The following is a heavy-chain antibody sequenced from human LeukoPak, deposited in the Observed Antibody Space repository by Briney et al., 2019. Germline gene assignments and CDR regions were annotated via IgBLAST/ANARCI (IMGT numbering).Heavy chain of an antibody. V-gene: IGHV1-18*01. CDR1: GYMFASYG. CDR3: ARDLFEYTYGLPFDY. J-gene: IGHJ4*02. D-gene: IGHD5-18*01. CDR2: SGVYNDNT. Sequence: AAVKVSCKASGYMFASYGISWVGQAPGQGLEWMGWSGVYNDNTNLATKFQGRVTMTTDISTTTAVMELRSLRSDDTAVYYCARDLFEYTYGLPFDYWGQGTLVTVSS.